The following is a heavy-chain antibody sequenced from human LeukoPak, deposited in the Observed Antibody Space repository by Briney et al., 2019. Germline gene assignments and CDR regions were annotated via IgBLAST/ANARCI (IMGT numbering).Heavy chain of an antibody. CDR2: ISDGGDTT. V-gene: IGHV3-23*01. CDR1: GFTFSNNG. Sequence: GGSLRLSCAASGFTFSNNGMTWVRQAPGKGMEWVTGISDGGDTTYDAGSVKGRFTVSRDNSKNILYLQMNSLRAEDTAIYCCAKTQGFFDHWGQGSLVTVSS. J-gene: IGHJ4*02. CDR3: AKTQGFFDH.